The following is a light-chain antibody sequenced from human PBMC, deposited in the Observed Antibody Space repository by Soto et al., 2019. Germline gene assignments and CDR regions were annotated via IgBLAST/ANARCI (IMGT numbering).Light chain of an antibody. V-gene: IGKV1-6*01. Sequence: IQMTQSPSSLSASVGDRVTITCRASQDIRNDLGWYQQKPGKAPQLLIYAASSLQSGVPSRFSGSASGTDFTLTISSLQPEDFATYYCLQNYNFPFTFGPGTKVDIK. CDR1: QDIRND. CDR2: AAS. CDR3: LQNYNFPFT. J-gene: IGKJ3*01.